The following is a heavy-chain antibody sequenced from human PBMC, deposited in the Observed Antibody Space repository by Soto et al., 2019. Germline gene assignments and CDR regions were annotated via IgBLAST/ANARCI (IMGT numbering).Heavy chain of an antibody. CDR2: IYYSGST. D-gene: IGHD2-15*01. V-gene: IGHV4-31*03. J-gene: IGHJ6*02. CDR1: VGSISSGGYY. Sequence: PSETLSLTCTVSVGSISSGGYYWSWIRQHPGKGLEWIGYIYYSGSTYYNPSLKSRVTISVDTSKNQFSLKLSSVTAADTAVYYCARGRLSGGTYYYYGMDVWGQGTTVTVSS. CDR3: ARGRLSGGTYYYYGMDV.